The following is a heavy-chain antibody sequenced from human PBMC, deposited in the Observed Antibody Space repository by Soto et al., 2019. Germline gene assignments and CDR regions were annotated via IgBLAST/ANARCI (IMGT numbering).Heavy chain of an antibody. V-gene: IGHV4-34*01. D-gene: IGHD3-16*02. CDR3: ARARGLRLGELSYSDFDY. CDR1: GGSFSGYY. CDR2: INHSGST. Sequence: QVQLQQWGAGLLKPSETLSLTCAVYGGSFSGYYWSWIRQPPGKGLEWIGEINHSGSTNYNPSLKIRVTISVDTSKNQFSLKLSSGTAADTAVYDCARARGLRLGELSYSDFDYWGQGTLVTVSS. J-gene: IGHJ4*02.